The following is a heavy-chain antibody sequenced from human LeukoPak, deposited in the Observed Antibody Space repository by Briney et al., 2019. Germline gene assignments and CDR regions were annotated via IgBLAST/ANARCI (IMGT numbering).Heavy chain of an antibody. CDR3: ARGGLKGYSSSWYAADY. D-gene: IGHD6-13*01. V-gene: IGHV4-34*01. CDR1: GGSFSGYY. Sequence: LSETLSLTCAVYGGSFSGYYWSWIRQPPGKGLEWIGEINHSGSTNYNPSLKSRVTISVDTTKNQFSLKLSSVPAAGTAVYYCARGGLKGYSSSWYAADYWGQGTLVTVSS. CDR2: INHSGST. J-gene: IGHJ4*02.